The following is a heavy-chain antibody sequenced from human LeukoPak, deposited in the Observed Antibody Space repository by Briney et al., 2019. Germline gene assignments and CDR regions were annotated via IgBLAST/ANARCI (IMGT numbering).Heavy chain of an antibody. CDR1: GYTFTSYY. Sequence: GASVKVSCKASGYTFTSYYMHWVRQAPGQGLEWMGIINPSGGSTSYAQKFQGRVTMTRDTSTSTVYMELSSLRSEDTAVYYCASSDILTGYSYDAFDIWGQGTMVTVPS. CDR2: INPSGGST. D-gene: IGHD3-9*01. V-gene: IGHV1-46*01. J-gene: IGHJ3*02. CDR3: ASSDILTGYSYDAFDI.